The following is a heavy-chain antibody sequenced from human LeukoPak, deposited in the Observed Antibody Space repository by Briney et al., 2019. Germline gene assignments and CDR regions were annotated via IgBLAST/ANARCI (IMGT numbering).Heavy chain of an antibody. V-gene: IGHV4-4*02. Sequence: PSGTLSFTCTVSGDSINSLDLLSWVRQPPGKGLEWIGEMYLSGTTHSNPSVKSRVTISIDKSKNQFFLNLSSVTAADTAVYYCAGLVGRYSSGLYYYYFDYWGQGTLVTVSS. CDR1: GDSINSLDL. J-gene: IGHJ4*02. CDR3: AGLVGRYSSGLYYYYFDY. CDR2: MYLSGTT. D-gene: IGHD3-22*01.